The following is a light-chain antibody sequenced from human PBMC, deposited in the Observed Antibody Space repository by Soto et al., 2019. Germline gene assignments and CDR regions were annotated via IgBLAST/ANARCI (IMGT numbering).Light chain of an antibody. J-gene: IGKJ1*01. Sequence: DIQMTQSPSTLSASVGGRVTITCRACQRISHFLAWYQQKPGKVPKLLIYDASNLGSGVPSRCSGSGSGTDFTLTISGLQPDDFTTYYCQQYNSYPWTFGQGTKVDIK. CDR2: DAS. V-gene: IGKV1-5*01. CDR3: QQYNSYPWT. CDR1: QRISHF.